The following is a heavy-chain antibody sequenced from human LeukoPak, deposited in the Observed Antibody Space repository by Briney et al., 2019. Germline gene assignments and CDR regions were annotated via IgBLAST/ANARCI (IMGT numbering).Heavy chain of an antibody. D-gene: IGHD5-12*01. V-gene: IGHV3-23*01. CDR3: AIRGYSGYDYFYYMDV. CDR2: ISDSGGST. CDR1: GFTFSSYA. J-gene: IGHJ6*03. Sequence: GGSLRLSCAASGFTFSSYAMSWVRQGPGKGLEWVSAISDSGGSTYYADSVKGRFTISRDNSKNTLYLQMNSLRAEDTAVYYCAIRGYSGYDYFYYMDVWGKGTTVTVSS.